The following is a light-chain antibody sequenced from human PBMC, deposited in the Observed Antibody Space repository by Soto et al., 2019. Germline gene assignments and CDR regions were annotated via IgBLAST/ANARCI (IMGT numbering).Light chain of an antibody. J-gene: IGLJ2*01. Sequence: SYELTQPPSVSVAPGQTATITCGGDGIGTKTVHWNQQKPGQAPMLVVYDDSDRPSGIPERFSGSNSGNTATLTISRVEAGDEADYYCQAWDSSYDYVVFGGGTKLTVL. CDR2: DDS. CDR3: QAWDSSYDYVV. CDR1: GIGTKT. V-gene: IGLV3-21*02.